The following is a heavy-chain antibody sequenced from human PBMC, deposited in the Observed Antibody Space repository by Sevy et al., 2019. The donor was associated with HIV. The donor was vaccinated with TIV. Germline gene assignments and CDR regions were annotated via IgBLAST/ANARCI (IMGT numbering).Heavy chain of an antibody. CDR3: ARSGRYYYDTGAYYPHYYGMDV. Sequence: ASVKVSCKASGYTFSDYYMHWVRQAPEQGLEWMGWMNPKSGDTYHAQKFQGRVSMTRDTSISTAYMELNRLRSDDPAVYYCARSGRYYYDTGAYYPHYYGMDVWGQGTTVTVSS. V-gene: IGHV1-2*02. J-gene: IGHJ6*02. CDR2: MNPKSGDT. CDR1: GYTFSDYY. D-gene: IGHD3-22*01.